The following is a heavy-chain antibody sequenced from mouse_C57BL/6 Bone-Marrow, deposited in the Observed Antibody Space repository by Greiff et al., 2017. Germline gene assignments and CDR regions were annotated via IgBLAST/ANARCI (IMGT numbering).Heavy chain of an antibody. D-gene: IGHD1-1*01. Sequence: QVQLQQPGAELVKPGASVKLSCKASGYTFTSYWMHWVKQRPGQGLEWIGMIHPNSGSTNYNEKFKSKATLTVDKSSSTAYMQLSSLTSEDSAVXYCARYYGSSYWYFDVWGTGTTVTVSS. V-gene: IGHV1-64*01. CDR1: GYTFTSYW. J-gene: IGHJ1*03. CDR3: ARYYGSSYWYFDV. CDR2: IHPNSGST.